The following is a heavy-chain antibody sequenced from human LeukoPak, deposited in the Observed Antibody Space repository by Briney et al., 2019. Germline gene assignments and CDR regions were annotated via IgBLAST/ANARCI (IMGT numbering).Heavy chain of an antibody. CDR1: GFTFSSYA. V-gene: IGHV3-23*01. D-gene: IGHD1-26*01. J-gene: IGHJ4*02. CDR2: ISGSGGST. Sequence: GGSLRLSCAASGFTFSSYAMSWVRQAPGKGLEWVSAISGSGGSTYYADSVKGRFTISRDNSKNTLYLQMNSLRAEDTAVYYCAKGSFREVGATSFDYWGQGTLVTVSS. CDR3: AKGSFREVGATSFDY.